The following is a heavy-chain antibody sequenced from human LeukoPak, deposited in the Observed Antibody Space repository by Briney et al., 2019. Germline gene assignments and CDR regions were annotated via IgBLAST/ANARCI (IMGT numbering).Heavy chain of an antibody. Sequence: ASVKVSCKASGYTFTGYHVHWVRQAPGQGLEWVGRINPNSGVTNYAQKFQGRVTMTRHTSITTAHMELSRLRSDDTAVYYCVSYGCSSTSCYERGYYYYYYGMDVWGQGTTVTVSS. CDR1: GYTFTGYH. CDR3: VSYGCSSTSCYERGYYYYYYGMDV. V-gene: IGHV1-2*06. J-gene: IGHJ6*02. D-gene: IGHD2-2*01. CDR2: INPNSGVT.